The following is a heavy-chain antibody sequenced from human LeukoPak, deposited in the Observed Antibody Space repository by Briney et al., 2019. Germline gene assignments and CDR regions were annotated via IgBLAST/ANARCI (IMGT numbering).Heavy chain of an antibody. V-gene: IGHV3-74*01. CDR2: MSSDESTT. J-gene: IGHJ5*02. CDR1: GFTLSSYW. CDR3: ARGRGPYGWFDP. D-gene: IGHD3-10*01. Sequence: GSLRLSCAASGFTLSSYWMHWARQTPGKGLVWVSRMSSDESTTNYADSVRGRFTISRDNAKNALYLQMNNLRAEDTAIYFCARGRGPYGWFDPWGQGTLVTVSS.